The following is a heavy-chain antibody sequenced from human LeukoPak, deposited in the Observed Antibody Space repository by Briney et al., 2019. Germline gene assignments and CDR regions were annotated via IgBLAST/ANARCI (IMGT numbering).Heavy chain of an antibody. CDR1: GYTFTSYD. V-gene: IGHV1-8*03. D-gene: IGHD3-3*01. J-gene: IGHJ4*02. CDR3: AKYGPYYDFWSVLLDYFDY. CDR2: MNPNSGNT. Sequence: ASVKVSCKASGYTFTSYDINWVRRATGQGLEWMGWMNPNSGNTGYAQKFQGRVTITRNTSISTAYMELSSLRSEDTAVYYCAKYGPYYDFWSVLLDYFDYWGQGTLVTVSS.